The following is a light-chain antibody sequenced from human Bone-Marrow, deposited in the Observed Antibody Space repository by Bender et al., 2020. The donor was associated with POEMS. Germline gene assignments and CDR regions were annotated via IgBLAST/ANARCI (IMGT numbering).Light chain of an antibody. Sequence: QSALTQPPSVSGSPGQSVTISCTGTSSDVGSYNRVSWYQQPPGTAPKLMIYEVSNRPSGVPDRFSGSKSGNTASLTISGLQAEDEAHYYCCSYTGSTTWMFGGGTKVTVL. CDR1: SSDVGSYNR. CDR2: EVS. V-gene: IGLV2-18*02. CDR3: CSYTGSTTWM. J-gene: IGLJ3*02.